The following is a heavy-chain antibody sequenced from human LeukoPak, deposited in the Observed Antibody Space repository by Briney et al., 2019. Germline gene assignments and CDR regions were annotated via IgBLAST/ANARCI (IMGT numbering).Heavy chain of an antibody. CDR3: ARDWGTLTDGFDI. CDR1: GDNFSSDRVS. Sequence: SQTLSLTCGISGDNFSSDRVSWNWVRQSPSRGLEWLVRTYYRSKWYNDYAISVRSRITINPDTSKNQSSLQLNSVTPEDTAVYYCARDWGTLTDGFDIWGQGTMVIVSS. J-gene: IGHJ3*02. D-gene: IGHD3-16*01. V-gene: IGHV6-1*01. CDR2: TYYRSKWYN.